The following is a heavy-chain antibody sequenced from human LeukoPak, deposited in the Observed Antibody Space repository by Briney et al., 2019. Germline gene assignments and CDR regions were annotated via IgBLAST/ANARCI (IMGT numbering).Heavy chain of an antibody. V-gene: IGHV3-74*01. Sequence: GGSLRLSCAVSGFTFSSYWMHWVRQAPGKGLVWVSRIDRDGSRINYADSVKGRFTISRDDGKNTLFLQMNSLGAEDAAVYYCVRGNDYGGPHYWGQGTLVTVSS. CDR3: VRGNDYGGPHY. D-gene: IGHD4-23*01. CDR1: GFTFSSYW. J-gene: IGHJ4*02. CDR2: IDRDGSRI.